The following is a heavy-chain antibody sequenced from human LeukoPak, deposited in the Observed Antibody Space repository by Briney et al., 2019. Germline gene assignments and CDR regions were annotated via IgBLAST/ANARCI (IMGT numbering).Heavy chain of an antibody. Sequence: PSETLSLTCTVSGGSISSYYWSWIRQPAGKGLEWIGRIYTSGSTNYNPSLKSRVTMSVDTSKNQFSLKLSSVTAADTAVYYCARGGRDYYDSSGYPRMSAFDIWGQGTMVTVSS. CDR1: GGSISSYY. J-gene: IGHJ3*02. CDR3: ARGGRDYYDSSGYPRMSAFDI. V-gene: IGHV4-4*07. D-gene: IGHD3-22*01. CDR2: IYTSGST.